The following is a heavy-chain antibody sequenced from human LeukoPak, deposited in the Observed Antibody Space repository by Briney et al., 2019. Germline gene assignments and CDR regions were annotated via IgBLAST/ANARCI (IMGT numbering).Heavy chain of an antibody. V-gene: IGHV3-15*01. CDR3: NTDLDY. CDR1: GFIFSDVW. CDR2: IKTKDEGGAI. J-gene: IGHJ4*02. Sequence: GGSLRLSCAGSGFIFSDVWMSGVRQAPGKGLEWVARIKTKDEGGAIDYAASVQGRFTISRDDSEKMLYLQMDSLKIEDTAVYYCNTDLDYWGRGTLVTVSS.